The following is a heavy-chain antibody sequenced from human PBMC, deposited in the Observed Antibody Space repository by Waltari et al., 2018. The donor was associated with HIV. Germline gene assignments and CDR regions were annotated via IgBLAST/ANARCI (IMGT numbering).Heavy chain of an antibody. CDR2: ISYDGSNK. CDR1: GFTFSSYA. D-gene: IGHD3-10*01. J-gene: IGHJ4*02. V-gene: IGHV3-30*04. Sequence: QVQLVESGGGVVQPGRSLRLSCAASGFTFSSYAMHWVRQAPGKGLEWVAVISYDGSNKYYADSVKGRFTISRDNSKNTLYLQMNSLRAEDTAVYYCARDEGELLMGYWGQGTLVTVSS. CDR3: ARDEGELLMGY.